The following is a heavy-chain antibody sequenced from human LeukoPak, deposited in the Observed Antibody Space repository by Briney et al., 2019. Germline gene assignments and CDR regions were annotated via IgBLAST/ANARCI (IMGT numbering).Heavy chain of an antibody. J-gene: IGHJ4*02. V-gene: IGHV3-11*01. CDR2: ISSSGSTI. Sequence: PGRSLRLSCAATGFTFSDYYMSWIRQAPGKGLEWVSYISSSGSTIYYADSVKGRFTISRDNAKSSLYLQMNSLRAEDTAVYYCARVGYSYGTHDYWGQGTLVTVSS. CDR1: GFTFSDYY. D-gene: IGHD5-18*01. CDR3: ARVGYSYGTHDY.